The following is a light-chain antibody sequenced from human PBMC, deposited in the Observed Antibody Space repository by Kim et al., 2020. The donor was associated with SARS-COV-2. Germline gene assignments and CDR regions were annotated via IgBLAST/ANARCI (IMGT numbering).Light chain of an antibody. Sequence: SSELTQDPAVSVALGQTVRITCQGDSLRSYYASWYQQKPGQAPVLVIYGKNNRPSGNPDRFSGSSSGNTASLTITGAQAEDEADYYCNSRDSSGNHWVFGGGTQRTVL. CDR2: GKN. J-gene: IGLJ3*02. V-gene: IGLV3-19*01. CDR3: NSRDSSGNHWV. CDR1: SLRSYY.